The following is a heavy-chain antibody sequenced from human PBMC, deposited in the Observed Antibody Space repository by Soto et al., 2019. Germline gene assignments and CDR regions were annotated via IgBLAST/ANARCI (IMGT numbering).Heavy chain of an antibody. CDR1: GGSISSGDYY. CDR3: AREEVPAAIEGGWFDP. V-gene: IGHV4-30-4*01. Sequence: SETLSLTCTVSGGSISSGDYYWSWIRQPPGKGLEWIGYIYYSGSTYYNPSLKSRVTISVDTSKNQFSLKLSSVTAADTAVYYCAREEVPAAIEGGWFDPWGQGTLVTVS. D-gene: IGHD2-2*02. CDR2: IYYSGST. J-gene: IGHJ5*02.